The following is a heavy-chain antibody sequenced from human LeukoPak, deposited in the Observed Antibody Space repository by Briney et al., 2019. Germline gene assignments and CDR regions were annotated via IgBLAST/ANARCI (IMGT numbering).Heavy chain of an antibody. J-gene: IGHJ4*02. Sequence: QTGGSLRLSCAASGFTFSSYAMHWVRQAPGKGLEWVSVIYSGGSTYYADSVKGRFTISRDNSKNTLYLQMNSLRAEDTAVYYCATPDSSGYYYLYWGQGTLVTVSS. D-gene: IGHD3-22*01. CDR3: ATPDSSGYYYLY. V-gene: IGHV3-66*04. CDR2: IYSGGST. CDR1: GFTFSSYA.